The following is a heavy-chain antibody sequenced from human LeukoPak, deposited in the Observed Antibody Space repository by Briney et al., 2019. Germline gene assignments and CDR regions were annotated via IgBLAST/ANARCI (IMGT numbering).Heavy chain of an antibody. D-gene: IGHD3-10*01. V-gene: IGHV4-59*01. CDR2: IYTSGST. J-gene: IGHJ6*03. CDR3: ARDRSASGDMDV. CDR1: GGSISSYY. Sequence: PSETLSLTCTVSGGSISSYYWSWIRQPPGKGLEWIGYIYTSGSTNYNPSLKSRVTMSADTSKNKFSLNLSSVTAADTAVYYCARDRSASGDMDVWGKGTTVTIFS.